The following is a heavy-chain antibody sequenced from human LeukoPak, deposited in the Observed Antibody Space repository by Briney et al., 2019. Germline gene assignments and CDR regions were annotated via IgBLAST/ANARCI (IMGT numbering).Heavy chain of an antibody. CDR1: GFTFSNYE. V-gene: IGHV3-48*03. J-gene: IGHJ5*02. D-gene: IGHD3-22*01. Sequence: GGSPRLSCAASGFTFSNYEMTWVRQAPGKGLEWVSYISRSGSTTYYADSVEGRLIISRDNAKNTVYLQMNSLRAEDTAVYYCARDLGQYYDTSDNWFDPWGQGTLVTVSS. CDR2: ISRSGSTT. CDR3: ARDLGQYYDTSDNWFDP.